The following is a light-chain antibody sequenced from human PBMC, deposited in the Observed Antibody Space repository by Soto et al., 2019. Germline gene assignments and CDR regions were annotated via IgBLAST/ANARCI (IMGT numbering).Light chain of an antibody. CDR3: SSYTSSSTRV. V-gene: IGLV2-14*01. CDR2: EVS. Sequence: QSALTQPASVSGSPGQSITISCTGTSSDVGGYNYVSWYQQHPGKAPKLMIYEVSNRHSGVSNRFSGAKSGNTASLTISGLPAEDEADYYCSSYTSSSTRVFGGGTKLTV. J-gene: IGLJ3*02. CDR1: SSDVGGYNY.